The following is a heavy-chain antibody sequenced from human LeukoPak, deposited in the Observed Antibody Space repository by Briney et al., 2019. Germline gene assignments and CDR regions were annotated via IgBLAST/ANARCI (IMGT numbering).Heavy chain of an antibody. CDR2: ISSSSSYI. J-gene: IGHJ3*02. D-gene: IGHD5-18*01. Sequence: GGSLRLSCVVSGFTFSTFTMNWVRQAPGKGLEWVSCISSSSSYIYYADSVKGRFTISRDNSNNTLYLHMKSLRVEDTALYYCAKDFVTRGYSYERSDVFDIWGQGTMVTVSS. CDR1: GFTFSTFT. CDR3: AKDFVTRGYSYERSDVFDI. V-gene: IGHV3-21*04.